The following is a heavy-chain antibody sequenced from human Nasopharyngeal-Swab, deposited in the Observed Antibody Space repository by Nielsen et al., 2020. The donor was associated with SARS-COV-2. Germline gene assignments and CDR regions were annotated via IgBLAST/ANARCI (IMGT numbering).Heavy chain of an antibody. Sequence: GGSLRLSCTASGYTFSSYWMHWVRQVPGKGLVWVSRINIDGSVRDYVDSVKGRFTISRDNARNTLYLQMNSLRGDDTAVYYCTRDIGGKYGYWGQGNLVTVSS. CDR3: TRDIGGKYGY. V-gene: IGHV3-74*01. D-gene: IGHD4-23*01. CDR1: GYTFSSYW. CDR2: INIDGSVR. J-gene: IGHJ4*02.